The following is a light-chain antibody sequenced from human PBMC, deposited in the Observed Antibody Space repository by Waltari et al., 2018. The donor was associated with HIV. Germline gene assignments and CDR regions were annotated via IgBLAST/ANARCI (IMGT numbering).Light chain of an antibody. CDR2: DVP. CDR1: SSDVGGYNY. Sequence: QSALTQPRSVSGSPGQSVTISCTGTSSDVGGYNYVSWYQQNPGKAPKFIIYDVPKPPSGVPDRFSGSKSGNTASLTISGLQAEDEADYYCCSYAGNYPVLFGGGTKLTVL. J-gene: IGLJ3*02. V-gene: IGLV2-11*01. CDR3: CSYAGNYPVL.